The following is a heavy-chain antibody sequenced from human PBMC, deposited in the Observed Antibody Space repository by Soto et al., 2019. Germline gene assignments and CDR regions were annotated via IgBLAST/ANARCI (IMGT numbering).Heavy chain of an antibody. J-gene: IGHJ3*02. V-gene: IGHV4-31*03. D-gene: IGHD3-22*01. CDR3: ARDFYDSSDYRPGDAFDI. CDR1: GGSISSGSYY. Sequence: SETLSLTCTVSGGSISSGSYYWSWIRQHPGKGLEWIGYIYYSGSTYYNPSLKSRVTISVDTSKNQFSLKLSSVTAADTAVYYCARDFYDSSDYRPGDAFDIWGQGTMVTVSS. CDR2: IYYSGST.